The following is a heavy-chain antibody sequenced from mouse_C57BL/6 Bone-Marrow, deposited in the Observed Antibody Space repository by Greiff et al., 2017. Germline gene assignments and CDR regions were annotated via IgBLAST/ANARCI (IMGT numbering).Heavy chain of an antibody. Sequence: QVQLQQPGAELVMPGASVKLSCKASGYTFTSYWMHWVKQRPGQGLEWIGEIDPSDSYTNYNQKFKGKSTLTVDKSSSTAYMQLSSLTSEDSAVYYCARWDGNYVGDYWGQGTTLTVSS. V-gene: IGHV1-69*01. D-gene: IGHD2-1*01. CDR1: GYTFTSYW. CDR3: ARWDGNYVGDY. CDR2: IDPSDSYT. J-gene: IGHJ2*01.